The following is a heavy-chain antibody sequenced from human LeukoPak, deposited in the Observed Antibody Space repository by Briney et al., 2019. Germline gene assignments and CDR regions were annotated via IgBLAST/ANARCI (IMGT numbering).Heavy chain of an antibody. J-gene: IGHJ5*02. D-gene: IGHD2-2*02. V-gene: IGHV4-34*01. CDR2: INHSGST. CDR3: ARRYCSSTSCYRRGTGWFDP. CDR1: GGSFSGYY. Sequence: SETLSLTCAVYGGSFSGYYWSWIRQPPGKGPEWIGEINHSGSTNYNPSLKSRVTISVDTSKNQFSLKLSSVTAADTAVYYCARRYCSSTSCYRRGTGWFDPWGQGTLVTVSS.